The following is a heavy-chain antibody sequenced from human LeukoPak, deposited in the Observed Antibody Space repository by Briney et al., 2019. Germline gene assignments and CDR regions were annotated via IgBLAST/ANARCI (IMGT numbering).Heavy chain of an antibody. Sequence: PSETLSLTCTVSGGSISSYYWSWIRQPPGKGLAWIGYIYYSGSTNYNPSLKSRVTISVDTSKNQFSLKLSPVTAADTAVYYCAGGHSSGYYTIRINYFDSWGQGTLVTVSS. V-gene: IGHV4-59*01. CDR3: AGGHSSGYYTIRINYFDS. CDR1: GGSISSYY. J-gene: IGHJ4*02. D-gene: IGHD3-22*01. CDR2: IYYSGST.